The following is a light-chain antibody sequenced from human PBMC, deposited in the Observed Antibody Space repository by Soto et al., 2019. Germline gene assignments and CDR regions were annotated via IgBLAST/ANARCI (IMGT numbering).Light chain of an antibody. Sequence: PGERSALSCRASQSVSSKFLAWYQQKPGQAPRLLIYAASNRATGIPDRFSGSGSGTDFTLTISRLEPEDFATYYCQHYKSYSEAFGQGTKVDIK. CDR2: AAS. CDR3: QHYKSYSEA. V-gene: IGKV3-20*01. CDR1: QSVSSKF. J-gene: IGKJ1*01.